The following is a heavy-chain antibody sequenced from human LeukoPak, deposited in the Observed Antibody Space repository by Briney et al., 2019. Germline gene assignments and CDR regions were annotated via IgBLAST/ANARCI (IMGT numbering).Heavy chain of an antibody. CDR2: ISAYNGNT. D-gene: IGHD3-10*01. V-gene: IGHV1-18*01. CDR1: GYTFTSYD. Sequence: ASVKVSCMASGYTFTSYDINWVRQAPGQGLEWMGWISAYNGNTNYAQKLQGRVTMTTDTSTSTAYMELRSLRSDDTAVYYCARRGAYYGTDYWGQGTLVTVSS. CDR3: ARRGAYYGTDY. J-gene: IGHJ4*02.